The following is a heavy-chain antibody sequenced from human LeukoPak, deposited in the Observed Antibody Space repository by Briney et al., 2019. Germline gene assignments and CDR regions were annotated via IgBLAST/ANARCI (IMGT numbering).Heavy chain of an antibody. D-gene: IGHD3-22*01. CDR3: ARVLRPLITTGFDY. CDR1: GYSISSGYY. Sequence: SETLSLTCTVSGYSISSGYYWGWIRQPPGKGLEWIGSIYHSGSTYYNPSFKSRVTISVDTSKNQFSLKLSSVTAADTAVYYCARVLRPLITTGFDYWGQGTLVTVSS. J-gene: IGHJ4*02. V-gene: IGHV4-38-2*02. CDR2: IYHSGST.